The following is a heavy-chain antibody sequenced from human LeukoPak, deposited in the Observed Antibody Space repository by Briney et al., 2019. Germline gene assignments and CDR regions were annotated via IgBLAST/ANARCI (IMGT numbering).Heavy chain of an antibody. J-gene: IGHJ4*02. Sequence: PGGSLRLSCAASGFTFSSYEMNWVGQAPGKGLEWVSYISSSGSTIYYADSVKGRFTTSRDNAKNSLYLQMNSLRAEDTAVYYCARVQAAAESLLGLDYWGQGTLVTVSS. CDR1: GFTFSSYE. V-gene: IGHV3-48*03. D-gene: IGHD6-13*01. CDR2: ISSSGSTI. CDR3: ARVQAAAESLLGLDY.